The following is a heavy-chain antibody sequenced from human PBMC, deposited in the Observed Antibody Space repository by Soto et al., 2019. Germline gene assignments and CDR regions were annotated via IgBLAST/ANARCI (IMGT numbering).Heavy chain of an antibody. Sequence: QVQLVQSGAEVKKPGASVKVSCKASGYTFTSYGISWVRQAPGQGLEWMGWISAYNGNTKYALKLQGRVTMTTDTSTSTAYMELRILRSDATAVYCCARDAAIGMNDYWGQGTLVTVSS. CDR3: ARDAAIGMNDY. CDR2: ISAYNGNT. J-gene: IGHJ4*02. V-gene: IGHV1-18*01. CDR1: GYTFTSYG. D-gene: IGHD1-20*01.